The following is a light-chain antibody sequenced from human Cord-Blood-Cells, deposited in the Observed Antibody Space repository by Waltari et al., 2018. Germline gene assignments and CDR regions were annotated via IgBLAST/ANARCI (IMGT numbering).Light chain of an antibody. CDR2: AAS. CDR3: QQYYSFPWT. V-gene: IGKV1D-8*03. CDR1: QGISSY. Sequence: VIWMTQSPSLLSSFTGDRVTIRCRMSQGISSYLAGYQQKPGKAPELLIYAASTLQSGVPSRFSGSGAWTYFTLTISCLQSEDFATYYCQQYYSFPWTFGQGTKLEIK. J-gene: IGKJ1*01.